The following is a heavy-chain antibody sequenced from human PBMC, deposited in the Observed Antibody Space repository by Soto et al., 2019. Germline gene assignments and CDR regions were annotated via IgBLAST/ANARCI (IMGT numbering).Heavy chain of an antibody. CDR1: GGTISSYA. J-gene: IGHJ6*02. CDR3: ASFYSGYALRRKYYYGMDV. CDR2: SIPNFGTA. D-gene: IGHD5-12*01. Sequence: QVQLVQSGAEVKKPGSSVKVSCKASGGTISSYAISWVRQAPGQGLEWMGRSIPNFGTANYAQKFQGRVMITADESTSTAYLELSSLRTEDTAVYYWASFYSGYALRRKYYYGMDVWGQGTTVTVSS. V-gene: IGHV1-69*01.